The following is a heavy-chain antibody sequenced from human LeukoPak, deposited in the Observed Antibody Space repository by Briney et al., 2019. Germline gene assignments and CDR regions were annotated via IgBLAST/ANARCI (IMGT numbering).Heavy chain of an antibody. CDR3: ARDRESDSSGYYEHTYYYYGMDV. J-gene: IGHJ6*02. D-gene: IGHD3-22*01. CDR2: INTNTGNP. V-gene: IGHV7-4-1*02. CDR1: GYTFTGYY. Sequence: ASVKVSCKASGYTFTGYYLHWVRQAPGQGLEWMGWINTNTGNPTYAQGFTGRFVFSLDTSVSTAHLQISSLKAEDTAVYYCARDRESDSSGYYEHTYYYYGMDVWGQGTTVTVSS.